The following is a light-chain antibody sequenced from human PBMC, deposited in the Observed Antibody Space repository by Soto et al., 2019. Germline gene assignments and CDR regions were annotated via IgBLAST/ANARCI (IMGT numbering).Light chain of an antibody. V-gene: IGLV2-14*01. CDR1: SSDVGNYNF. Sequence: QSALTQPASVSGSPGQSITISCTGTSSDVGNYNFVSWYQQHPDKAPRLMIYEVTNRPSGVSNRFSGSKSGNTASLTISGLQAEDVADYYCSSYTSSTTVAFGGGTKLTVL. CDR3: SSYTSSTTVA. CDR2: EVT. J-gene: IGLJ3*02.